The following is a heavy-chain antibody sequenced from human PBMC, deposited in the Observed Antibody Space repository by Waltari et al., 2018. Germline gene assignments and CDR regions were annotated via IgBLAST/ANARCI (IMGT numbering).Heavy chain of an antibody. D-gene: IGHD6-6*01. Sequence: EVQLVESGGGLVQPGRPLRLSCTVSGFNVGVYAMTWFRQAPGKGLEWVGYMRSDTYGGATEYAASVRGRFTFSRDASKNTAYLQMNSLRSEDTALYFCRRGEYSSDYWGQGALVTVSS. J-gene: IGHJ4*02. CDR1: GFNVGVYA. CDR3: RRGEYSSDY. CDR2: MRSDTYGGAT. V-gene: IGHV3-49*03.